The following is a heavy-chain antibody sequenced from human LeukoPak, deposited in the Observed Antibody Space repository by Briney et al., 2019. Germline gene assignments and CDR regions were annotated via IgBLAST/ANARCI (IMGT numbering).Heavy chain of an antibody. Sequence: PGGSLRLSCAASGFTFSDYYMTWIRQAPGKGLEWVAYMSSTGIIIFYADSVKGRLTISRDNAKNSLYLQMNSLRAEDTAVYYCARDPLIGSTYTTAWGYWGQGTLVTVSS. CDR3: ARDPLIGSTYTTAWGY. CDR2: MSSTGIII. J-gene: IGHJ4*02. CDR1: GFTFSDYY. D-gene: IGHD2-2*01. V-gene: IGHV3-11*04.